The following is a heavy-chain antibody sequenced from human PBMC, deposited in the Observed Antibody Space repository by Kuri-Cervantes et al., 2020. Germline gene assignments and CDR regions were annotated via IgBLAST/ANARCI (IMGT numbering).Heavy chain of an antibody. CDR2: IYWDDDK. J-gene: IGHJ5*02. D-gene: IGHD2-15*01. Sequence: SGPTLVKPTQTLTLTCTFSGFSLNTGGVGVGWIRQPPGKALEWLAPIYWDDDKRDSPPLKSRLTITKDTSKSQVVLTMTNMDPVDTATYYCARILRGYCSGGSCYLAWFDPWGQGTLVTVSS. CDR1: GFSLNTGGVG. CDR3: ARILRGYCSGGSCYLAWFDP. V-gene: IGHV2-5*02.